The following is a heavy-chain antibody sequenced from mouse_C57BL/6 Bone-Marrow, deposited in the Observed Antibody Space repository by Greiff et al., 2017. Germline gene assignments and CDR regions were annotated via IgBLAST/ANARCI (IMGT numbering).Heavy chain of an antibody. J-gene: IGHJ2*01. CDR3: TREGDSYYVRYFDY. CDR1: GFTFSSYA. CDR2: ISSGGDYI. V-gene: IGHV5-9-1*02. D-gene: IGHD2-12*01. Sequence: DVMLVESGEGLVKPGGSLKLSCAASGFTFSSYAMSWVRQTPEKRLEWVAYISSGGDYIYYADTVKGRFTISRDNARTTLYLQMSSLKSEDTAMYYCTREGDSYYVRYFDYWGQGTTLTVSS.